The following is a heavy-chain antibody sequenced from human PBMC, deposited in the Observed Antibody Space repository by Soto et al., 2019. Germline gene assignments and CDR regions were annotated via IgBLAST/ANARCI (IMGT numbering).Heavy chain of an antibody. J-gene: IGHJ5*02. CDR3: AADRDFDWLYWFDP. D-gene: IGHD3-9*01. CDR1: GFTFTSSA. Sequence: VKVSCKASGFTFTSSAVQWVRQARGQRLEWIGWIVVGSGNTNYAQKFQERVTITRDMSTSTAYMELSSLRSEDTAVYYCAADRDFDWLYWFDPWGQGTLVTVSS. CDR2: IVVGSGNT. V-gene: IGHV1-58*01.